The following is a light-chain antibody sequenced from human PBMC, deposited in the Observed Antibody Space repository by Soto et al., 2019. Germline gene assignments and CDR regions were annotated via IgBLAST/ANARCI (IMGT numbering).Light chain of an antibody. J-gene: IGLJ1*01. CDR1: SSDVGRYNY. CDR3: SSYAGGNNLYV. CDR2: EVT. V-gene: IGLV2-8*01. Sequence: QSALTQPPSASGSPGQSVTISCTGTSSDVGRYNYVSWYQQHPGKAHKLMISEVTKRPSGVPDRFSGSKSGNTASLTVSGLQAEDEADYYCSSYAGGNNLYVFGTGTKVTVL.